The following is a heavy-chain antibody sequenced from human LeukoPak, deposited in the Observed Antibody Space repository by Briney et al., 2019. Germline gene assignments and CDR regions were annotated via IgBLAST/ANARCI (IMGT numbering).Heavy chain of an antibody. CDR3: TRDSQGSGTYSTDH. CDR2: MNQDGSRK. D-gene: IGHD3-10*01. V-gene: IGHV3-7*01. Sequence: GGSLRLSCVASGFTFSSPWMSWVRQGPGKGPEWVANMNQDGSRKFYVDSVEGRFTISRDNAKNSLFLEMNGLRDEDTAVYYCTRDSQGSGTYSTDHWGQGTLVTVSS. CDR1: GFTFSSPW. J-gene: IGHJ4*02.